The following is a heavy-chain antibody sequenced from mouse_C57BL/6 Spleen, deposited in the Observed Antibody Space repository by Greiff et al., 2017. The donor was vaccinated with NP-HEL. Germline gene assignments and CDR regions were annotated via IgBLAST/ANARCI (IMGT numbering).Heavy chain of an antibody. J-gene: IGHJ2*01. D-gene: IGHD4-1*01. CDR3: VRERTGRYFDY. CDR1: GFTFSSYG. CDR2: ISSGGSYT. Sequence: EVQLVESGGDLVKPGGSLKLSCAASGFTFSSYGMSWVRQTPEKRLEWVATISSGGSYTYYPDNVKGRFTISRDNAKNTLYLQLSSLKSEDTAMYYCVRERTGRYFDYQGQGTTLTVS. V-gene: IGHV5-6*01.